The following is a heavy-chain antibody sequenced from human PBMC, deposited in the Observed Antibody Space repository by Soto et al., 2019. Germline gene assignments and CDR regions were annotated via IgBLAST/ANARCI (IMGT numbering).Heavy chain of an antibody. J-gene: IGHJ4*02. CDR3: AKDFSYYYDSSGYYGFFDY. D-gene: IGHD3-22*01. CDR1: GVTFNSYA. CDR2: ISGSGGST. Sequence: GGSTRLSCAASGVTFNSYAMGWFRQKPGKGLEWVSAISGSGGSTYYADSVKGRFTISRDNSKNTLYLQMNSLRAEDTAVYYCAKDFSYYYDSSGYYGFFDYWGQGTLVTVSS. V-gene: IGHV3-23*01.